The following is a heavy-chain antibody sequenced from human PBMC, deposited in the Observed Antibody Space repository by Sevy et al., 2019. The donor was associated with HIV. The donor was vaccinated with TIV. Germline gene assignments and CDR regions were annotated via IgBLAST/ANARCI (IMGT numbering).Heavy chain of an antibody. D-gene: IGHD6-19*01. J-gene: IGHJ4*02. CDR2: IKSKTDGGTT. CDR3: TTDRYRIAVIDY. V-gene: IGHV3-15*07. CDR1: GFTFSNAW. Sequence: GGSLRLSCAASGFTFSNAWMNWVRQAPGKGLEWVGRIKSKTDGGTTDYDAPVKGRFTISRHDSKNTLYLQMNSLKTEDTAVYYCTTDRYRIAVIDYWGQGTLVTVSS.